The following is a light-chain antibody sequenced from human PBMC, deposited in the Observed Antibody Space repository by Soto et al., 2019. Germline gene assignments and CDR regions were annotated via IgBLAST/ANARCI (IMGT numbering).Light chain of an antibody. CDR2: ETS. CDR3: QHYDELPSLT. J-gene: IGKJ4*01. CDR1: QDIGNY. V-gene: IGKV1-33*01. Sequence: DIQMTQSPASLSASVGDRVTLSCQASQDIGNYLNWFQQKPGKAPNLLIYETSILEREVPSRVSGSGSGTNFTLTISGLQPEDFATNYCQHYDELPSLTFGGGTRVEI.